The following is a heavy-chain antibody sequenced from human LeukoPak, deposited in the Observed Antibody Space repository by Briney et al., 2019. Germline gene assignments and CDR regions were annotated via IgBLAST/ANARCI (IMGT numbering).Heavy chain of an antibody. CDR3: AGPYYFDSSGYYPALGC. V-gene: IGHV3-23*01. CDR1: GLTFSSYA. CDR2: ISGSGGST. D-gene: IGHD3-22*01. Sequence: SGGSLRLSCAASGLTFSSYAMSWVRQAPAKGLEWVSAISGSGGSTYYADSVKGRFTISRDNSKNSLFLQMNSLRAEDTAVYYCAGPYYFDSSGYYPALGCWGQGTLVTVSS. J-gene: IGHJ4*02.